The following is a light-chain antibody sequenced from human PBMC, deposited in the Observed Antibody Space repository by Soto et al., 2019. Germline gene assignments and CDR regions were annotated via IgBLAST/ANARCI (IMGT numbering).Light chain of an antibody. CDR3: QQYNTAPWT. CDR1: QSISDY. J-gene: IGKJ1*01. CDR2: AAS. V-gene: IGKV1-39*01. Sequence: DIQMTQSPFSLSASLGDRVTITCRASQSISDYLNWYQQKPGKGPKLLIFAASSLQVGVPSRFSGSGSGTDFTLTISRLEPEDFAVYYCQQYNTAPWTFGRGTTVEI.